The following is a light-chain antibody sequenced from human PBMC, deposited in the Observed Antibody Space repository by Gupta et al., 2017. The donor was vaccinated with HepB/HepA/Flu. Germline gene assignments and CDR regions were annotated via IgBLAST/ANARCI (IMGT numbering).Light chain of an antibody. Sequence: EIVMTQSPASLSASPGDRATLSCRASQRVSSNLDWYQQKPGQAPRLLIYAASSMETGIPSRFSGSGSGTDFTLTISSLQSEDFATYYCQQNNNCPLTFGRGTKVEIK. V-gene: IGKV3-15*01. CDR1: QRVSSN. CDR3: QQNNNCPLT. J-gene: IGKJ1*01. CDR2: AAS.